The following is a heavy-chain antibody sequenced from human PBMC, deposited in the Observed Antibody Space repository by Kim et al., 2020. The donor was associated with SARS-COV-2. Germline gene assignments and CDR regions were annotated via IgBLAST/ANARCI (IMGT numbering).Heavy chain of an antibody. D-gene: IGHD3-10*01. J-gene: IGHJ4*02. V-gene: IGHV3-21*01. CDR1: GFTFSSYS. Sequence: GGSLRLSCAASGFTFSSYSMNWVRQAPGKGLEWVSSISSSSSYIYYADSVKGRFTISRDNAKNSLYLQMNSLRAEDTAVYYCARDREDGSGSPSEYWGQGTLVTVSS. CDR2: ISSSSSYI. CDR3: ARDREDGSGSPSEY.